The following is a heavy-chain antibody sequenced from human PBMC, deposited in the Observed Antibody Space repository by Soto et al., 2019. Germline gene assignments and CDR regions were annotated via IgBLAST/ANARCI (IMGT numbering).Heavy chain of an antibody. V-gene: IGHV3-30-3*01. Sequence: QVQLVESGGGVVQPGRSLRLSCAASGFTFSSYAMHWVRQAPGKGLEWGAFISYDESNKYYADSVEGRFTISRDNSKNTLYLQMNSLRAEDTAVYYCARVRGSSWYEGAFDIWGQGTMVTVSS. CDR3: ARVRGSSWYEGAFDI. CDR2: ISYDESNK. J-gene: IGHJ3*02. D-gene: IGHD6-13*01. CDR1: GFTFSSYA.